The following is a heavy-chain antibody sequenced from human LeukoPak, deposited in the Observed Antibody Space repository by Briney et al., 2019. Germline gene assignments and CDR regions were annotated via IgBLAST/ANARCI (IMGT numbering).Heavy chain of an antibody. V-gene: IGHV3-15*01. CDR2: NKSKTDGGTI. J-gene: IGHJ1*01. CDR1: GFTFSKVW. CDR3: TTDLSELDDSGYYAKYFHH. Sequence: GGSLRLSCAASGFTFSKVWMSWVRQAPGKGLEWVRCNKSKTDGGTIDYAAPVKDRFTISRDDSKDTLFLQMNSLKTEDTAVYYCTTDLSELDDSGYYAKYFHHWGQGTLVSVPS. D-gene: IGHD3-22*01.